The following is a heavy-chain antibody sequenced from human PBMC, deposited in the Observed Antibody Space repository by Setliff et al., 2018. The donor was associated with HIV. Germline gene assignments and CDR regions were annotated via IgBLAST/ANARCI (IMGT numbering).Heavy chain of an antibody. V-gene: IGHV1-18*01. J-gene: IGHJ6*03. CDR2: MSTYSGNT. CDR1: GYTFINYG. CDR3: ARTVKTTLGDLLSPYHYYMDL. Sequence: ASVKVSCKAYGYTFINYGITWVRQAPGQGLEWMGWMSTYSGNTDYAQNVQGRFTMTSDTSTTTAYMELSNLRSNDSAVYYCARTVKTTLGDLLSPYHYYMDLWGKGTTVTVSS. D-gene: IGHD3-16*01.